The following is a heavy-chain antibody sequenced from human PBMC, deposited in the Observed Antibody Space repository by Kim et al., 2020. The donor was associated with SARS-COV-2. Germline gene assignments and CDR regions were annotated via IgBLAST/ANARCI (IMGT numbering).Heavy chain of an antibody. D-gene: IGHD6-13*01. CDR2: MNPNSSNT. J-gene: IGHJ4*02. Sequence: ASVKVSCKASAYTFTSYDINWVRQATGQGLEWMGWMNPNSSNTGYAQKFQGRVTMTRNTSISTAYMELSSLRSEDTAVYYCVSGSSWSHFDFWGQGTLVTVSS. CDR3: VSGSSWSHFDF. CDR1: AYTFTSYD. V-gene: IGHV1-8*01.